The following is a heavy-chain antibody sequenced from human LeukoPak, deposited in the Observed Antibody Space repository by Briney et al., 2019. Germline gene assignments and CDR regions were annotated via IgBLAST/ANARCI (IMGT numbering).Heavy chain of an antibody. CDR2: INGDGSST. CDR1: GVTFSSYW. J-gene: IGHJ2*01. Sequence: GGSLRLSCAASGVTFSSYWMHWVRQAPGKGLVWVSRINGDGSSTAYADSVKGRFTISRDNAKNTLYLQMNSLTAEDTAVYYCARGPPWYFDLWGRGTLVTVSS. V-gene: IGHV3-74*01. D-gene: IGHD6-25*01. CDR3: ARGPPWYFDL.